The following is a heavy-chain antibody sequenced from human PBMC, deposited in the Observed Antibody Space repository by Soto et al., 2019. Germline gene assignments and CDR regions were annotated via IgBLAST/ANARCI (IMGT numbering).Heavy chain of an antibody. CDR1: GFTFSSYS. Sequence: PGGSLRLSCAASGFTFSSYSMNWVRQAPGKGLEWVSYISSSSSTIYYADSVKGRFTISRDNAKNSLYLQMNSLRAEDTAVYYCTTEWGEAGIRGYNDYYYYYGMDVWGQGTTVTVSS. CDR3: TTEWGEAGIRGYNDYYYYYGMDV. J-gene: IGHJ6*02. CDR2: ISSSSSTI. D-gene: IGHD5-18*01. V-gene: IGHV3-48*01.